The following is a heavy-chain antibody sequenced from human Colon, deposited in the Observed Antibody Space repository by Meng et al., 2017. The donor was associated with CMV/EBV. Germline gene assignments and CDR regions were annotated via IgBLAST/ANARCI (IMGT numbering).Heavy chain of an antibody. CDR1: GFTFSSYG. CDR3: ARGELVGATAGIDFFDF. Sequence: GGSLRLSCAASGFTFSSYGMHWVRQAPGKGLEWVAFIPYDGSNRDYADSVKGRFTISRDNSKNTLYLQMNTLRVDDTAVYYCARGELVGATAGIDFFDFWGQGTMVTVSS. V-gene: IGHV3-30*19. J-gene: IGHJ3*01. CDR2: IPYDGSNR. D-gene: IGHD1-26*01.